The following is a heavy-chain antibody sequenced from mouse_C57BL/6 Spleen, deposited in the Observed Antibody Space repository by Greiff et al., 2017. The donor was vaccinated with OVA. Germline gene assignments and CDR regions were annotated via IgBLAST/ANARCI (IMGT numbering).Heavy chain of an antibody. Sequence: DVKLQESGTVLARPGASVKMSCKTSGYTFTSYWMHWVKQRPGQGLEWIGAIYPGNSDTSYNQKFKGKAKLTAVTSASTAYVELSSLTNEDSAVYYCTRSATTVHWYFDVWGTGTTVTVSS. J-gene: IGHJ1*03. CDR3: TRSATTVHWYFDV. V-gene: IGHV1-5*01. CDR1: GYTFTSYW. CDR2: IYPGNSDT. D-gene: IGHD1-1*01.